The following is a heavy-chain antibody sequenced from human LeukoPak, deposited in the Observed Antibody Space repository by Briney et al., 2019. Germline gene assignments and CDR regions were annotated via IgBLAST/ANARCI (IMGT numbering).Heavy chain of an antibody. CDR3: ATVHGGDYYDSSGYRTNWFDP. Sequence: ASVKVSCKASGYTLTEISMHWVRQAPGKGLEWMGGFDPEDGETIYAQKFQGRVTMTEDTSTDTAYMELSSLRSEDTAVYYCATVHGGDYYDSSGYRTNWFDPWGQGTLVTVSS. CDR2: FDPEDGET. CDR1: GYTLTEIS. J-gene: IGHJ5*02. V-gene: IGHV1-24*01. D-gene: IGHD3-22*01.